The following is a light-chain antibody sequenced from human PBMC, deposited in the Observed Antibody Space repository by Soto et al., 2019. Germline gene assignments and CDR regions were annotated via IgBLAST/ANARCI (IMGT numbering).Light chain of an antibody. CDR1: QSVSSTY. CDR2: GAS. J-gene: IGKJ1*01. CDR3: QQYGGSRWT. V-gene: IGKV3-20*01. Sequence: EIVLTKSPGTLSLSPGERATLSCRASQSVSSTYLAWYQQKPGQAPRLLIYGASNRATGIPDWFSGSGSGTDFTLTISRLEPEDFAVYYCQQYGGSRWTFGQGTRVDI.